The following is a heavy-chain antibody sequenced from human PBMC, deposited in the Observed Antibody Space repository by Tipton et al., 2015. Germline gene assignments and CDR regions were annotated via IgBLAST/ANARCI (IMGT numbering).Heavy chain of an antibody. CDR3: AKDLGAQLYDTSGYFDS. J-gene: IGHJ4*02. CDR1: GFTFDDYA. Sequence: SLRLSCAASGFTFDDYAMHWVRLVPGKGLEWVSGISWNSFIIGYADSVKGRFTISRDNAKNSLYLQMNSLRAEDTALYYCAKDLGAQLYDTSGYFDSWGQRTLVTVSS. D-gene: IGHD3-22*01. CDR2: ISWNSFII. V-gene: IGHV3-9*01.